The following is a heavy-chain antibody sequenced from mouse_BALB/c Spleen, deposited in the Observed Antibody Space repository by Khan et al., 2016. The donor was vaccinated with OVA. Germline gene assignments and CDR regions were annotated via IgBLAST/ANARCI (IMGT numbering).Heavy chain of an antibody. CDR3: AREWGYWLHY. Sequence: QVQLQQSGTELARPGASVKLSCKASGYIFIDYNINWVKQRTGQGLEWIGEISPGSGNTYYNEKFKGKATLTADTSSSTAYLQLSSLTSEDSAVYCCAREWGYWLHYGGQGTLSTVSA. J-gene: IGHJ3*01. CDR2: ISPGSGNT. V-gene: IGHV1-77*01. D-gene: IGHD3-1*01. CDR1: GYIFIDYN.